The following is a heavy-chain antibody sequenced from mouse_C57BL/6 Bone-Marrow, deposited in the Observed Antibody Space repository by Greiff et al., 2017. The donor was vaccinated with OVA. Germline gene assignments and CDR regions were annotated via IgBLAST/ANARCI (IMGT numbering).Heavy chain of an antibody. V-gene: IGHV5-12*01. CDR3: ARPIYYGSIAY. J-gene: IGHJ3*01. D-gene: IGHD1-1*01. Sequence: EVKVVESGGGLVQPGGSPKLSCAASGFTFSDYYMYWVRQTPEKRLEWVAYISNGGGSTYYPDTVKGRFTISRDNAKNTLYLQMSRLKSEDTAMYYCARPIYYGSIAYWGQGTLVTVSA. CDR1: GFTFSDYY. CDR2: ISNGGGST.